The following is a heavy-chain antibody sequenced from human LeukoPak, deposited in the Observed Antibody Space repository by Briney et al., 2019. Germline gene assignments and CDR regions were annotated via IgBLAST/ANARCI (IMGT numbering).Heavy chain of an antibody. V-gene: IGHV4-61*02. D-gene: IGHD6-19*01. CDR2: IYTSGST. CDR1: GGSISSGSYY. Sequence: SQTLSLTCTVSGGSISSGSYYWSWIRQPAGKGLEWIGRIYTSGSTNYNPSLKSRVTISVDTSKNQFSLKLSSVTAADTAVYYCARERSSGWYFAFDIWRQGTMVTVSS. CDR3: ARERSSGWYFAFDI. J-gene: IGHJ3*02.